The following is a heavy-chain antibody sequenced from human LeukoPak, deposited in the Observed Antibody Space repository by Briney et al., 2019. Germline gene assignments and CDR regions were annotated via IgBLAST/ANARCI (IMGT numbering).Heavy chain of an antibody. V-gene: IGHV3-21*01. Sequence: GGSLRPSCAASGFTFSSYSMNWVRQAPGKGLEWVSSISSSSSYIFYADSVKGRFTISRDNAKNSLYLQMNSLRAEDTAVYYCARAQGYYYDSSGYPDYWGQGTLVTVSS. CDR1: GFTFSSYS. CDR3: ARAQGYYYDSSGYPDY. J-gene: IGHJ4*02. D-gene: IGHD3-22*01. CDR2: ISSSSSYI.